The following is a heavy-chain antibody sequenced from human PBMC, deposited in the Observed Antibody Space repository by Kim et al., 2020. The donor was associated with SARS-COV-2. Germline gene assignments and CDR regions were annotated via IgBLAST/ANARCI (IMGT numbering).Heavy chain of an antibody. CDR1: GYTFTSYG. CDR2: ISAYNGNT. J-gene: IGHJ3*02. V-gene: IGHV1-18*01. CDR3: ARDRSLVQLCWVCLDAFDI. D-gene: IGHD5-18*01. Sequence: ASVKVSCKASGYTFTSYGISWVRQAPGQGLEWMGWISAYNGNTNYAQKLQGRVTMTTDTSTSTAYMELRSLRSDDTAVYYCARDRSLVQLCWVCLDAFDIWGQGTMVTVSS.